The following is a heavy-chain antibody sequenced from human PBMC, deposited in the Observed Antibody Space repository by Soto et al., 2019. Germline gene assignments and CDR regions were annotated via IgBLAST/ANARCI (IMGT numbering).Heavy chain of an antibody. D-gene: IGHD1-26*01. CDR2: INTGNGNT. V-gene: IGHV1-3*04. CDR3: TRAEVGFDY. CDR1: GYTFTAYT. Sequence: QVLLVQSGAEVKKPGASVKVSCKASGYTFTAYTLHWVRQAPGQRLEWMGWINTGNGNTKYSQNFQGRVTITRDSSASTAYMVLSSLRSEDTAVYYCTRAEVGFDYWGQGTLVTVSS. J-gene: IGHJ4*02.